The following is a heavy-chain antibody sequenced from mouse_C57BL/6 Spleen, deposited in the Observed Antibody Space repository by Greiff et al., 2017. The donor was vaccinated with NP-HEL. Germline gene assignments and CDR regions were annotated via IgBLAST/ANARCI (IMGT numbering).Heavy chain of an antibody. CDR1: GFTFSSYA. J-gene: IGHJ2*01. D-gene: IGHD2-4*01. CDR2: ISSGGDYI. CDR3: TRGDYLYYFDY. Sequence: EVQGVESGEGLVKPGGSLKLSCAASGFTFSSYAMSWVRQTPEKRLEWVAYISSGGDYIYYADTVKGRFTISRDNARNTLYLQMSSLKSEDTAMYYCTRGDYLYYFDYWGQGTTLTVSS. V-gene: IGHV5-9-1*02.